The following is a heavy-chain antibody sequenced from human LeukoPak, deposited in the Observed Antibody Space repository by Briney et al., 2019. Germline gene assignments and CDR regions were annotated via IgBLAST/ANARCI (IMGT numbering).Heavy chain of an antibody. J-gene: IGHJ4*02. V-gene: IGHV3-23*01. Sequence: PGGSLRLSCAASGFMFSSYAMSWVRQAPGKGLEWVSAISGSGGSTYYADSVKGRFTISRDNSKNTLYLQMNSLRAEDTAVYYCAKVKSSCSSTSCYLAGADYWGQGTLVTVPS. CDR2: ISGSGGST. CDR3: AKVKSSCSSTSCYLAGADY. CDR1: GFMFSSYA. D-gene: IGHD2-2*01.